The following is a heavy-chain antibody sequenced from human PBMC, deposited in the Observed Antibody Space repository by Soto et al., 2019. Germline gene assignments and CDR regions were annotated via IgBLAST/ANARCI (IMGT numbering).Heavy chain of an antibody. CDR1: GYTFTSYY. J-gene: IGHJ6*03. V-gene: IGHV1-46*01. CDR3: ARDPTTVTTGVYYYYMDV. D-gene: IGHD4-17*01. Sequence: ASVMVSCKASGYTFTSYYIHWVRQAPGQGLEWMGRISPYDGSTSYAQKLQGRVTMTTDTSTSTAYMELRSLRSDDTAVYYCARDPTTVTTGVYYYYMDVWGKGTTVTVSS. CDR2: ISPYDGST.